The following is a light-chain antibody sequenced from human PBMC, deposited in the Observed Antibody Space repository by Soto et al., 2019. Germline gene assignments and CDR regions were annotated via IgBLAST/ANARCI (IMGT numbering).Light chain of an antibody. V-gene: IGKV1-39*01. J-gene: IGKJ5*01. Sequence: DIQLTQSPSSLSASVGDRVTITCRASQSISKFLNWYRHDPGKAPKLLIYAASTLHSGVPLRFSGSGSGTDFTLTIDSLQPEDFTTYYCQQSYTSPATFGQGTRLEI. CDR1: QSISKF. CDR3: QQSYTSPAT. CDR2: AAS.